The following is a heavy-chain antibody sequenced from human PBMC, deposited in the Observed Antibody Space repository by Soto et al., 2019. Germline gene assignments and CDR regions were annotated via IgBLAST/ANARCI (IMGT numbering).Heavy chain of an antibody. CDR2: SSGGGANT. D-gene: IGHD6-19*01. Sequence: GGSLRLSCAASGFTFSSYAMSWVRQAPGNGLECVSGSSGGGANTYYTYSVSGRFTISRDNSKDTLYLQMDSLKAEDTALYYCVKDQWVDWGQGTLVTVSS. CDR1: GFTFSSYA. CDR3: VKDQWVD. J-gene: IGHJ4*02. V-gene: IGHV3-23*01.